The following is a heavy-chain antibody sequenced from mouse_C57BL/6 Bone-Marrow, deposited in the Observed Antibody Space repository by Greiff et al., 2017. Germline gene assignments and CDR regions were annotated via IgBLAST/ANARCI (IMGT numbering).Heavy chain of an antibody. CDR1: GYTFTSYW. Sequence: QVHVKQPGAELVKPGASVKMSCKASGYTFTSYWITWVKQRPGQGLEWIGDIYPGSGSTNYNEKFKSKATLTVDTSSSTAYMQLSSLTSEDSAVYYCARSAYYGTREDYWGQGTTLTVSS. CDR3: ARSAYYGTREDY. V-gene: IGHV1-55*01. CDR2: IYPGSGST. J-gene: IGHJ2*01. D-gene: IGHD1-1*01.